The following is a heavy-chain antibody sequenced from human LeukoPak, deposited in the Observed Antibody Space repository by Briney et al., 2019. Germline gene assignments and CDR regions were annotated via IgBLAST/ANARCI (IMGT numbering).Heavy chain of an antibody. CDR2: ISGSGGST. Sequence: PGGSLRLSCAASGFTFSSYAMSWVRQAPGKGLEWVSAISGSGGSTYYADSVKGRFTISRDNSKNTLYLQMNSLRAEDTVVYYCAKEDSSSWSGNGPFDYWGQGTLVTVSS. CDR1: GFTFSSYA. J-gene: IGHJ4*02. V-gene: IGHV3-23*01. CDR3: AKEDSSSWSGNGPFDY. D-gene: IGHD6-13*01.